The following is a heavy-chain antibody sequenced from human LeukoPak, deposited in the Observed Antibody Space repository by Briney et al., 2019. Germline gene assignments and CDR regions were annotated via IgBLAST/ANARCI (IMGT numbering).Heavy chain of an antibody. V-gene: IGHV3-53*01. CDR3: AFFPDDYGDPLDL. CDR2: IYSGGST. CDR1: GFTVSSNY. Sequence: GGSLRLSCAASGFTVSSNYMSWVRQAPGKGLEWVSVIYSGGSTYYADSVKGRFTISRDNSKNTLYLQMNSLRAEDTAVYYGAFFPDDYGDPLDLWGRGTLVTVSS. D-gene: IGHD4-17*01. J-gene: IGHJ2*01.